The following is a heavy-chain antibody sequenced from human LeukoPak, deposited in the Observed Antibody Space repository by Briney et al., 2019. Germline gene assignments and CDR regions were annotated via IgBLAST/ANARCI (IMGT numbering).Heavy chain of an antibody. CDR1: GYTFTGYY. CDR2: INPNSGGT. Sequence: GASVKVSCKASGYTFTGYYMHWVRQAPGQVLEWMGWINPNSGGTNYAQKFQGRVTMTRDTSISTAYMELSRLRSDDTAVYYCAREDYDSSGSVDYWGQGTLVTVSS. D-gene: IGHD3-22*01. CDR3: AREDYDSSGSVDY. J-gene: IGHJ4*02. V-gene: IGHV1-2*02.